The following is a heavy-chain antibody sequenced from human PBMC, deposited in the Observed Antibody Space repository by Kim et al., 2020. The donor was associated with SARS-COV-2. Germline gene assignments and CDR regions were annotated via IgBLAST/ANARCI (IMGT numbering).Heavy chain of an antibody. CDR1: EFTANGTS. J-gene: IGHJ4*02. V-gene: IGHV3-53*01. CDR3: AGDNYNNYWYKY. Sequence: GGSLRLSFAASEFTANGTSMSWFRQTPGKGLEWVSIIYRSGTTYYADSVKGRFTPSRDTSKNTLYLQMDNLRADDTAVYYCAGDNYNNYWYKYWGQGTLVTVSA. CDR2: IYRSGTT. D-gene: IGHD1-20*01.